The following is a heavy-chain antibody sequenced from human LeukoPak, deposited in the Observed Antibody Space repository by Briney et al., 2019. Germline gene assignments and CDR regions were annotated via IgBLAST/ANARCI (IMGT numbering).Heavy chain of an antibody. CDR1: GFTFSNYA. CDR2: ISGSGDST. V-gene: IGHV3-23*01. J-gene: IGHJ4*02. D-gene: IGHD2-15*01. Sequence: GGSLRLSCAASGFTFSNYAMRWVRQAPGKGLEWVSGISGSGDSTYYADSVKGRFTISRDNFKNTLYLQLNSLRAEDTAVYYCAKDRRPKRGSCSGGSCYVPDSFDYWGQGTLVTVSS. CDR3: AKDRRPKRGSCSGGSCYVPDSFDY.